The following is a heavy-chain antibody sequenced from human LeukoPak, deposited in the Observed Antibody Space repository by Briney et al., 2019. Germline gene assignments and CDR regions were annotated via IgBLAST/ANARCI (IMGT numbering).Heavy chain of an antibody. CDR1: GFTFSSYV. CDR3: ARSPTTDIVVVVAALFDY. V-gene: IGHV3-23*01. CDR2: IGGSGGAI. D-gene: IGHD2-15*01. J-gene: IGHJ4*02. Sequence: GGSLRLSCAASGFTFSSYVMHWVRQAPGKGLQWVSEIGGSGGAIYYADSVRGRFTVSRDNSKNTLYLQMNSLRAEDTAVYYCARSPTTDIVVVVAALFDYWGQGTLATVSS.